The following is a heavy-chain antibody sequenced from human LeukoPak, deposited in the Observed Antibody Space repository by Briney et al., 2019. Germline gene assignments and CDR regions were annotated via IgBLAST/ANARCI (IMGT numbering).Heavy chain of an antibody. Sequence: SETLSVTCTVPGGSMSSYFWCWIRQGPGKGREGVGYIYYSGGTYYNPSLKRRATMSVETTKNRFPRNLSSVTAADTAVYYCAAEIHNIADRVYWGQGTLVTVSS. CDR3: AAEIHNIADRVY. CDR1: GGSMSSYF. V-gene: IGHV4-59*04. J-gene: IGHJ4*02. D-gene: IGHD6-6*01. CDR2: IYYSGGT.